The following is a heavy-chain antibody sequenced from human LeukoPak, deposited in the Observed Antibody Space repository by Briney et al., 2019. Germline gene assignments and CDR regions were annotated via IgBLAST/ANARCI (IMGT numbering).Heavy chain of an antibody. V-gene: IGHV1-18*04. Sequence: ASVKVSCEASGYTFTSYYMHWVRQAPGQGLEWMGWISAYNGNTNYAQKLQGRVTMTTDTSTSTAYMELRSLRSDDTAVYYCARAGAVAGPDDYWGQGTLVTVSS. J-gene: IGHJ4*02. CDR1: GYTFTSYY. CDR2: ISAYNGNT. D-gene: IGHD6-19*01. CDR3: ARAGAVAGPDDY.